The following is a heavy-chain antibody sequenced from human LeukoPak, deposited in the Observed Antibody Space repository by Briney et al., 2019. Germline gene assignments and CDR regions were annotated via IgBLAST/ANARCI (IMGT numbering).Heavy chain of an antibody. CDR2: IYYSGST. CDR3: AREGEGNWFDP. J-gene: IGHJ5*02. V-gene: IGHV4-59*01. D-gene: IGHD3-10*01. CDR1: GGSISRYY. Sequence: SETLSLTCTVSGGSISRYYWSWIRQPPGKGLEWIGYIYYSGSTSYNPSLKSRVTISVDTSKNQFSLKLRSVTAADTAVYYCAREGEGNWFDPWGQGTLVTVSS.